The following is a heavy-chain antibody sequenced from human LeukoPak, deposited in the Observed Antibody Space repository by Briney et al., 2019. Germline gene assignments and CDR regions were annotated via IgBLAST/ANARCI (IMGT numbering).Heavy chain of an antibody. J-gene: IGHJ4*02. D-gene: IGHD3-22*01. CDR2: VSTDGTRE. V-gene: IGHV3-30-3*01. CDR3: AKDYDSSGYPVYFDY. Sequence: PGGSLRLSCAVSGFTFSTYVIHWARQAPGKGLEWVAVVSTDGTREYYADFVKGRFTTSRDNSKSTVYLQMSSLRIEDTAVYYCAKDYDSSGYPVYFDYWGQGTLVTVSS. CDR1: GFTFSTYV.